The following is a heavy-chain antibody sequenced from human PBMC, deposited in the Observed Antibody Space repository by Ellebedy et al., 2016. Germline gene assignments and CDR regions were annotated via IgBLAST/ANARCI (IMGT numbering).Heavy chain of an antibody. CDR2: IVVGSGNT. Sequence: SVKVSXXASGFNFISSAMQWVRQARGQRLEWIGWIVVGSGNTDSAQKFQERVSITRDMSTSTVYMELSSLRSEDTAVYYCARGILTGDRGDFWGQGTLVTVSS. D-gene: IGHD7-27*01. J-gene: IGHJ4*02. CDR1: GFNFISSA. CDR3: ARGILTGDRGDF. V-gene: IGHV1-58*02.